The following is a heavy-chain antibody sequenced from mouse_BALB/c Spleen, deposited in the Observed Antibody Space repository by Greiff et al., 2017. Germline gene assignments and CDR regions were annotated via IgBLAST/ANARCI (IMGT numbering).Heavy chain of an antibody. J-gene: IGHJ3*01. CDR2: INPSNGRT. V-gene: IGHV1S81*02. D-gene: IGHD4-1*01. CDR3: ARSLGPAWFAY. Sequence: QVQLQQPGAELVKPGASVKLSCKASGYTFTSYWMHWVKQRPGQGLEWIGEINPSNGRTNYNEKFKSKATLTVDKSSSTAYMQLSSLTSEDSAVYYCARSLGPAWFAYWGQGTLVTVSA. CDR1: GYTFTSYW.